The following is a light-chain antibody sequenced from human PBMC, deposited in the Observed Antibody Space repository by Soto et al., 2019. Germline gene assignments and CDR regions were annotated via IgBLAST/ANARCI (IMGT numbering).Light chain of an antibody. CDR1: QSVSSN. J-gene: IGKJ2*01. CDR3: QQYNNWPPNT. Sequence: EIVMTQSPATLSVSPGERATLSCRASQSVSSNLAWYQQKPGQAPRLLIYGASTRATGIPARFSGSGSGTDFTLTISSLQSEDFAVYHCQQYNNWPPNTFGQGTKLEIK. CDR2: GAS. V-gene: IGKV3-15*01.